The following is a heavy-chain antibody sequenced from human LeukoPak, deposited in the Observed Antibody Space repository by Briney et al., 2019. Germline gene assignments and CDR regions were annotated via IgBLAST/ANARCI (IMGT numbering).Heavy chain of an antibody. Sequence: ASVKVSCKASGYAFTGYYMHWVRQAPGQGLEWMGWINPNSGGTNYAQKFQGRVTMTRDTSISTAYMELSRLRSDDTAVYYCARGGGRAVAGSGYWGQGTLVTVSS. V-gene: IGHV1-2*02. CDR1: GYAFTGYY. CDR3: ARGGGRAVAGSGY. D-gene: IGHD6-19*01. J-gene: IGHJ4*02. CDR2: INPNSGGT.